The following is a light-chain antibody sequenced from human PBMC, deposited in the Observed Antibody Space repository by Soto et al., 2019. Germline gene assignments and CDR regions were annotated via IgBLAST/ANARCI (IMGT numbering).Light chain of an antibody. CDR1: QGISSW. V-gene: IGKV1-12*01. CDR3: QKANSFPLT. J-gene: IGKJ5*01. CDR2: SAS. Sequence: DIQITHSPSSVSASVVDRVTITFRASQGISSWLAWYQQKPGKAPKLLIYSASSLHSGVPSRFSGSRSGTDFTLTISSLQPEDFATYYCQKANSFPLTFGQGTRLEIK.